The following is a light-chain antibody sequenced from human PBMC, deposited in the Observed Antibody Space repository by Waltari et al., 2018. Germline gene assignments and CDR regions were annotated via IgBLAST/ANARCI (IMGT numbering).Light chain of an antibody. J-gene: IGLJ2*01. CDR2: GGS. V-gene: IGLV2-23*01. CDR1: SSHVGGYKF. Sequence: QSALTQPASVSGSPGPSITISCPGSSSHVGGYKFVSWYQQHPGKAPQLMIYGGSQRPSGVSNRFSGSKSGNTASLTISGLRAEDEADYYCCSYAGSSPHVIFGGGTKLTVL. CDR3: CSYAGSSPHVI.